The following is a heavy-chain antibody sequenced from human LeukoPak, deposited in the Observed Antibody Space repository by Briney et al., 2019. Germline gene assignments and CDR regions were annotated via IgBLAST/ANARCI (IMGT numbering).Heavy chain of an antibody. CDR2: MSPNSGNT. CDR3: ARDYGDNSGWFDP. D-gene: IGHD4-23*01. Sequence: ASVKVSCKASGYTFTGYDINWVRQATGQGLEWMGWMSPNSGNTVYAQKFQGRISMTSSTSIGTAYMELSSLTSEDTAVYYCARDYGDNSGWFDPWGQGTLVTVSS. V-gene: IGHV1-8*01. CDR1: GYTFTGYD. J-gene: IGHJ5*02.